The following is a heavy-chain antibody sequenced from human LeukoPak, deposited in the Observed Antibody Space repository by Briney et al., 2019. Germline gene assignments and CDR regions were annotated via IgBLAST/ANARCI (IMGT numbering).Heavy chain of an antibody. CDR2: ISSSSSYT. J-gene: IGHJ5*02. Sequence: PGGSLRLSCAASGFTFSDYYMSWIRQAPGKGLEWVSYISSSSSYTNYADSVKGRFTISRDNAENSLYLQMNSLRAEDTAVYYCARDTSDCSSTSCQNWFDPWGQGTLVTVSS. V-gene: IGHV3-11*05. D-gene: IGHD2-2*01. CDR1: GFTFSDYY. CDR3: ARDTSDCSSTSCQNWFDP.